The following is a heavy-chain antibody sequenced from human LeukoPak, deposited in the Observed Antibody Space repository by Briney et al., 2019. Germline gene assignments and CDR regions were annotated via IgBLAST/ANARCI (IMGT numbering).Heavy chain of an antibody. CDR2: MNPNSGNT. J-gene: IGHJ6*03. CDR3: ARLVPQRPDVLLWFGELLSPRHYYYYMDV. D-gene: IGHD3-10*01. V-gene: IGHV1-8*03. Sequence: ASVKVSCKASGYTFTSYDINWVRQATGQGLEWMGWMNPNSGNTGYAQKFQGRVTITRNTSISTAYMELSSLRSEDTAVYYCARLVPQRPDVLLWFGELLSPRHYYYYMDVWGKGTTVTVSS. CDR1: GYTFTSYD.